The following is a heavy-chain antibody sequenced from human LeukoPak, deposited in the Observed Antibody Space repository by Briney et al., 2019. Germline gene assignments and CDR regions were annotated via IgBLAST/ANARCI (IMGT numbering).Heavy chain of an antibody. CDR1: GFTFSSYS. D-gene: IGHD3-3*01. CDR2: ISSSSSYI. V-gene: IGHV3-21*01. J-gene: IGHJ5*02. Sequence: GGSLRLSCAASGFTFSSYSMNWVRQAPGKGLEWVSSISSSSSYIYYADSVKGRFTISRDNAKNSLYLQMNSLRAEDTAVYYSGRDLSPLNDFWSGPNWFDPWGQGTLVTVSS. CDR3: GRDLSPLNDFWSGPNWFDP.